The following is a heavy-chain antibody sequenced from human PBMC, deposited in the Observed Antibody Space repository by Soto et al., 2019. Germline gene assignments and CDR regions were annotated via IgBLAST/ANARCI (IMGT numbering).Heavy chain of an antibody. D-gene: IGHD2-2*01. J-gene: IGHJ6*02. CDR3: TETVPAARSGYYYYYGMDV. CDR2: IRSKANSYAT. V-gene: IGHV3-73*02. CDR1: GFTFSGSA. Sequence: EVQLVESGGGLVQPGGSLKLSCAASGFTFSGSAMHWVRQASGKGLEWVGRIRSKANSYATAYAASVKGRFTISRDDSKNTVYLQMNSLKTEDTAVYYCTETVPAARSGYYYYYGMDVWGQGTTVTVSS.